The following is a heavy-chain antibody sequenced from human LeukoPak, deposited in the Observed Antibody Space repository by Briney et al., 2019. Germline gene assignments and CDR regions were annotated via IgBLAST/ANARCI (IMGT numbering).Heavy chain of an antibody. J-gene: IGHJ4*02. Sequence: GGSLRLSWAASGFTFSTYWMSWVRLAPEKGLEWVANIKQDGSEKYYVDSEKGRFTISRDNARNSLYPQMNSLRGEDTAVYYCARLSSGWYGDFDYWGQGTLVTVSS. CDR1: GFTFSTYW. CDR3: ARLSSGWYGDFDY. D-gene: IGHD6-19*01. V-gene: IGHV3-7*03. CDR2: IKQDGSEK.